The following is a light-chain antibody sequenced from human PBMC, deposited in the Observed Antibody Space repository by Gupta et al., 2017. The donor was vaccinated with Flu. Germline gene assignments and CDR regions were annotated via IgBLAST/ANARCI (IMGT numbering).Light chain of an antibody. V-gene: IGKV2-28*01. CDR3: RQALQTPLT. CDR2: WGS. CDR1: QSLLHSNGYNY. Sequence: DIVITQPPHSLPVTPGEPASISCRSSQSLLHSNGYNYLDWYLQKPGQSPQLLIYWGSNRASGVPDRFSGSGSGTYFTLKISRVEAEDVGVYYCRQALQTPLTFGGGTKVEIK. J-gene: IGKJ4*01.